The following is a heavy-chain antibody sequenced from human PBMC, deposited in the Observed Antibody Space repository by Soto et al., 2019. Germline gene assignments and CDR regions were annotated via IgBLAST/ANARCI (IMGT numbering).Heavy chain of an antibody. V-gene: IGHV2-5*02. CDR3: AWVTSRPEGIYFDY. CDR2: IYWDDDK. J-gene: IGHJ4*02. D-gene: IGHD4-17*01. CDR1: GFSLSTSGVG. Sequence: SGPTLVNPTQTLTLTCTFSGFSLSTSGVGVGWIRQPPGKALGWLALIYWDDDKRYSPSLKSRLTITKDTSKNQVVLTMTNMDPVDTATYYCAWVTSRPEGIYFDYWGQGTLVTVSS.